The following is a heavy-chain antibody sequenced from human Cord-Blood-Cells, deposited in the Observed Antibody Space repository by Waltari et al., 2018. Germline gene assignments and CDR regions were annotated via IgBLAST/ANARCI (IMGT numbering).Heavy chain of an antibody. D-gene: IGHD5-18*01. CDR3: ARGQLWAAPDY. V-gene: IGHV4-34*01. CDR2: INHSGST. Sequence: QVQLQQWVAGLLTPTETLSLTCAVYGWSFSGYYWGWVRQPPGKGLEWIGEINHSGSTNYNPSLKSRVTISVDTAKNQFSLKLSSGTAADTAVYYCARGQLWAAPDYWGQGTLVTVSS. CDR1: GWSFSGYY. J-gene: IGHJ4*02.